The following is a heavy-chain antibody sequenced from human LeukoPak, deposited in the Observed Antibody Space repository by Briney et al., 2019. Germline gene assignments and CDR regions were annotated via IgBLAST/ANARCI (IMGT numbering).Heavy chain of an antibody. CDR1: GDSVSRNGIA. Sequence: PSQTLSLTCAISGDSVSRNGIAWHWVRQSPSRGLECLGTTYYRSKWFYDYAVSVKGRITISPDTSKNQFSLQLTSVTPEDTAVYYGARTYSGSYDYWGQGTLVTVSS. CDR2: TYYRSKWFY. CDR3: ARTYSGSYDY. V-gene: IGHV6-1*01. J-gene: IGHJ4*02. D-gene: IGHD1-26*01.